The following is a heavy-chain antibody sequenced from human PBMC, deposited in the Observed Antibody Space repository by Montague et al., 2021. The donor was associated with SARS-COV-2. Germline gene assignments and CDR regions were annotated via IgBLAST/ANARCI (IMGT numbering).Heavy chain of an antibody. Sequence: SLRLSCAASGFTSGDYQMTWVRQAPGKGLQWVANINQDETAKTYVDSVKGRFTFSRDNAKNSLILQMNSLKDEDTAVYYCARSPRGSGTGWLDYWGQGTLVTVSS. D-gene: IGHD3/OR15-3a*01. CDR3: ARSPRGSGTGWLDY. J-gene: IGHJ4*02. CDR1: GFTSGDYQ. CDR2: INQDETAK. V-gene: IGHV3-7*01.